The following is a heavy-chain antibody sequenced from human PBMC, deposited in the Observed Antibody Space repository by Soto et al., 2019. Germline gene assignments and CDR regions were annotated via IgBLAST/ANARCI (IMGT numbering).Heavy chain of an antibody. CDR2: IHPDDSDI. CDR1: GYTFTGYW. Sequence: PGEPLKISCKGSGYTFTGYWIAWVRYMPGEGLESLGIIHPDDSDIRYSPSFQGQVTISADRSINTAYLQWGSLEASDTAIYYCARTSIAGIRGSFDSWGQGTLVTVSS. J-gene: IGHJ4*02. V-gene: IGHV5-51*01. D-gene: IGHD2-21*01. CDR3: ARTSIAGIRGSFDS.